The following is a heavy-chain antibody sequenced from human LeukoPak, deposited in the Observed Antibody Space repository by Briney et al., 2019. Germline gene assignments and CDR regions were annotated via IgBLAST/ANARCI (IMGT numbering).Heavy chain of an antibody. CDR3: ARGTDWLPQY. CDR2: IYHSGSN. D-gene: IGHD3/OR15-3a*01. Sequence: SETLSLTCTVSGGSISSYYWSWIRQPPGKGLEWIGYIYHSGSNDYNPSLKSRVTISLDMSKNHFSLTLSSVTAADTAVYYCARGTDWLPQYWGQGTLVTVSS. CDR1: GGSISSYY. J-gene: IGHJ4*02. V-gene: IGHV4-4*09.